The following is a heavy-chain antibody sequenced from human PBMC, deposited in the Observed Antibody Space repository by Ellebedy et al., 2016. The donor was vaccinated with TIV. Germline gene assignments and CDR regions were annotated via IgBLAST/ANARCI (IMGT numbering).Heavy chain of an antibody. V-gene: IGHV1-18*01. CDR2: MNPNSGNT. CDR3: ARGRGSYFPADY. D-gene: IGHD1-26*01. CDR1: GYTFTSYD. J-gene: IGHJ4*02. Sequence: ASVKVSCKASGYTFTSYDINWVRQATGQGLEWMGWMNPNSGNTNYAQKLQGRVTMTTDTSTSTAYMELRSLRSDDTAVYYCARGRGSYFPADYWGQGTLVTVSS.